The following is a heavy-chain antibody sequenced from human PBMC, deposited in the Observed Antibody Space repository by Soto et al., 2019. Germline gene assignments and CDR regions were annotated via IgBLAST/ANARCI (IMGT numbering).Heavy chain of an antibody. Sequence: ASVKVSCKVSGYTLTELSMHLVRQAPGKGLEWMGGFDPEDGETIYAQKFQGRVTMTEDTSTDTAYMELSSLRSEDTAVYYCATVSSSSWYYYGMEVWGQGTTVTVSS. CDR2: FDPEDGET. J-gene: IGHJ6*02. CDR3: ATVSSSSWYYYGMEV. CDR1: GYTLTELS. V-gene: IGHV1-24*01. D-gene: IGHD6-13*01.